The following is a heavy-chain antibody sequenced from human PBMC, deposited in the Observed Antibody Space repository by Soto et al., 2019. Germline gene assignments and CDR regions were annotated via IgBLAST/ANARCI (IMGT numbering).Heavy chain of an antibody. V-gene: IGHV4-34*01. CDR3: ARTRPWSGYYYYYGMDV. CDR1: GGSFSGYY. D-gene: IGHD3-3*01. Sequence: SETLSLTSAVYGGSFSGYYWSWIRQPPGKGLEWIGEINHSGSTNYNPSLKSRVTISVDTSKNQFSLKLSPVTAADTAVYYCARTRPWSGYYYYYGMDVWGQGTTVTVSS. J-gene: IGHJ6*02. CDR2: INHSGST.